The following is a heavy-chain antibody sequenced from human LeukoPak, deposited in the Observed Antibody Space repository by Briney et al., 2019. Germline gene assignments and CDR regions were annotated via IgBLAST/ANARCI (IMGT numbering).Heavy chain of an antibody. J-gene: IGHJ4*02. CDR1: GGSISSSYY. V-gene: IGHV4-39*01. CDR3: ASPYSGSYYTNFDY. CDR2: IYYSGST. Sequence: PSETLSLTCTVSGGSISSSYYWGWIRPPPGKGLEWIGSIYYSGSTYYNPSLKSRVTISVDTSKNQFSLKLSSVTAADTAVYYCASPYSGSYYTNFDYWGQGTLVTVSS. D-gene: IGHD1-26*01.